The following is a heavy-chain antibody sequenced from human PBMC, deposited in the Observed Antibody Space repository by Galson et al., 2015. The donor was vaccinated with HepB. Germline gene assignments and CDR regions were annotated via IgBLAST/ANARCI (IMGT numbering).Heavy chain of an antibody. CDR3: AREGAVAGTREFDY. CDR2: ISSHSSTI. V-gene: IGHV3-48*02. J-gene: IGHJ4*02. D-gene: IGHD6-13*01. Sequence: SLRLSCAASGFTFSSYSMNWVRQAPGKGLEWVSYISSHSSTIYYADSVKGRFTISRDNAKNSLYLQMNSLRDEDTAVYYCAREGAVAGTREFDYWGQGTLVTVSS. CDR1: GFTFSSYS.